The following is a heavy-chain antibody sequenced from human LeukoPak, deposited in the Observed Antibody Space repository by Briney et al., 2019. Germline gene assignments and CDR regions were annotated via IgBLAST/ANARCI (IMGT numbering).Heavy chain of an antibody. V-gene: IGHV3-30*18. Sequence: GRSLRLSCAASGFTFSSYGMHWVRQAPGKGLEWVAVISHDGSNKYYADSVKGRFAISRDNSKNTLYLQMNSLRAEDTAVYYCAKGLSPAYSSSWYYDYGMDVWGQGTTVTVSS. CDR3: AKGLSPAYSSSWYYDYGMDV. CDR1: GFTFSSYG. D-gene: IGHD6-13*01. CDR2: ISHDGSNK. J-gene: IGHJ6*02.